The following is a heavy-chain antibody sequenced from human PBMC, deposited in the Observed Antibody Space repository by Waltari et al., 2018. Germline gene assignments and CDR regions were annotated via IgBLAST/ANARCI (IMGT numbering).Heavy chain of an antibody. J-gene: IGHJ4*02. CDR2: IYYSGSS. CDR3: ARVLIRTSGLNFDS. D-gene: IGHD3-16*01. V-gene: IGHV4-39*07. Sequence: QQESGPSLVKPSETLSLTCTVSYWSISSRCYYWGWIRLAPGKGLEWIGHIYYSGSSYHNPSLKSRITMSVDSSKNQFSLTLSSVTAADTAVYYCARVLIRTSGLNFDSWGQGSLVTVSS. CDR1: YWSISSRCYY.